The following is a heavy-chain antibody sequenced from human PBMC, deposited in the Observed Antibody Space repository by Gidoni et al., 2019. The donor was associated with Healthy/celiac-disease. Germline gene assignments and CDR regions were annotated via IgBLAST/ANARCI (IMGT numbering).Heavy chain of an antibody. D-gene: IGHD3-3*01. Sequence: QVQLQQWGAGLLKPSETLSLTCAVYGGSFSGYYWSWIRQPPGKGLEWIGEINHSGSTNYNPSLKSRVTISVDTSKNQFSLKLSSVTAADTAVYYCARGLYDFWSGWGYYYGMDVWGQGTTVTVSS. CDR3: ARGLYDFWSGWGYYYGMDV. CDR2: INHSGST. CDR1: GGSFSGYY. J-gene: IGHJ6*02. V-gene: IGHV4-34*01.